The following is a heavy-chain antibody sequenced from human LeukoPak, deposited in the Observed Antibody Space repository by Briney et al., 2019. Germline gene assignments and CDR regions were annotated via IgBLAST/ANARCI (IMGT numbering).Heavy chain of an antibody. CDR3: VGFGSVDNP. Sequence: GGSLRLSCSASGFTFSSCWMSWMRQAPGQGLEWVTHIGPGGSEKYYVDSVKGRFTISRDNAKNSLYLQMNSLRAEDTAVYYCVGFGSVDNPWGQGTLVTVAS. J-gene: IGHJ5*02. D-gene: IGHD3-3*01. V-gene: IGHV3-7*01. CDR1: GFTFSSCW. CDR2: IGPGGSEK.